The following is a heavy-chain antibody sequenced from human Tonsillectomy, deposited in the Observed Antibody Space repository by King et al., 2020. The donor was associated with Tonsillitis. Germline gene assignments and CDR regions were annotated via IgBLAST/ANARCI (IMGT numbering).Heavy chain of an antibody. Sequence: VQLVESGGGLVQPGGSLRLSCAASGFSFSTYWMTWVRQAPGKGLEWVANIKRDGSQEYYVDSVKGRFTVSRDKAKNSLYLQMSSLRAEDTAVYYCARDMTPYDSNIYYDAFDIWGQGTMVTVSS. V-gene: IGHV3-7*03. J-gene: IGHJ3*02. CDR2: IKRDGSQE. CDR1: GFSFSTYW. CDR3: ARDMTPYDSNIYYDAFDI. D-gene: IGHD3-22*01.